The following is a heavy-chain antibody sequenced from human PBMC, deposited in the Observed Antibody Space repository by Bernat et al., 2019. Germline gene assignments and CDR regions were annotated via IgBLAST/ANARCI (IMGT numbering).Heavy chain of an antibody. CDR3: AKVGLDYGAWCLSFDV. Sequence: EVHLVESGGGLVQPGGSLRLSCAASGFTFSKSAMSWVRQTPGKGLQWVSGISGSGDTYYADSVKGADSVKGRFTISRDNSKNMLYLQMNSLRAEDTAKYYCAKVGLDYGAWCLSFDVWGQGSMVTVSS. CDR2: ISGSGDT. D-gene: IGHD4-17*01. J-gene: IGHJ3*01. CDR1: GFTFSKSA. V-gene: IGHV3-23*04.